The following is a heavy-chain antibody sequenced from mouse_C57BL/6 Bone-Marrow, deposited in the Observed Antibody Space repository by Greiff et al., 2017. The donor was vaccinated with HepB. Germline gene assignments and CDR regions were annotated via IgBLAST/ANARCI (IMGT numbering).Heavy chain of an antibody. J-gene: IGHJ4*01. D-gene: IGHD1-1*01. CDR2: IDPENGDT. CDR3: TYYYGSSLYYAMDY. CDR1: GFNIKDDY. V-gene: IGHV14-4*01. Sequence: VQLQQSGAELVRPGASVKLSCTASGFNIKDDYMHWVKQRPEQGLEWIGWIDPENGDTEYASKFQGKATITADTSSNTAYLQLSSLTSEDTAVYYCTYYYGSSLYYAMDYWGQGTSVTVSS.